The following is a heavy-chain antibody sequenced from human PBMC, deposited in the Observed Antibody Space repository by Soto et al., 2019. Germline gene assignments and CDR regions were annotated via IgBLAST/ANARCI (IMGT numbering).Heavy chain of an antibody. CDR1: GFTFSTYA. V-gene: IGHV3-23*01. Sequence: GGSLRLSCAASGFTFSTYAMSWVRQAPGKGLEWVSDISGSGGRTYYAVSVQGRFTISRDNSKNTLYLEMNSLRGEDTAVYYCAKDAGIAVGVTWWFFDYWGQGTPVTVSS. J-gene: IGHJ4*02. CDR3: AKDAGIAVGVTWWFFDY. CDR2: ISGSGGRT. D-gene: IGHD6-19*01.